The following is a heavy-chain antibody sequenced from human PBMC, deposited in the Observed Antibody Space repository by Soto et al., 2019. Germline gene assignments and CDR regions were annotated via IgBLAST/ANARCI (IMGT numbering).Heavy chain of an antibody. CDR2: IYSGGST. CDR3: AREGYCSSTSCLDYYYYMDV. Sequence: GGSLRLSCAASGFTVSSNYMSWVRQASGKGLEWVSVIYSGGSTYYADSVKGRFTISRDNSKNTLYLQMNSLRAEDTAVYYCAREGYCSSTSCLDYYYYMDVWGKGTTVTVSS. CDR1: GFTVSSNY. V-gene: IGHV3-66*01. D-gene: IGHD2-2*01. J-gene: IGHJ6*03.